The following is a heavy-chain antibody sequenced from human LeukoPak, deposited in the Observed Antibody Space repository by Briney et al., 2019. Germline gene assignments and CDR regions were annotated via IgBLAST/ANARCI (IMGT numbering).Heavy chain of an antibody. V-gene: IGHV1-46*01. Sequence: ASVKVSCKASGYTFTTYYMHWVRQAPGQGLEWVGIINPRGGSTTYAQKFQGRVTMTRDTSTSTVYMELSSLKSDDTAVYYCARDRAAAGPYYYYGMDVWGQGTTVTVSS. CDR1: GYTFTTYY. CDR3: ARDRAAAGPYYYYGMDV. CDR2: INPRGGST. J-gene: IGHJ6*02. D-gene: IGHD6-13*01.